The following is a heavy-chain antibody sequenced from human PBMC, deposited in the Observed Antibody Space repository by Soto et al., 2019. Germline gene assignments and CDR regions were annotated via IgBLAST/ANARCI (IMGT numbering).Heavy chain of an antibody. CDR3: ERVAGGYSYGTHFDY. V-gene: IGHV4-38-2*01. Sequence: PSETLSLTCAVSGYSISSGYYWGWIRQPPGKGLEWIGSIYHSGSTYYNPSLKSRVTISVDTSKNQFSLKLSSVTAADTAVYYCERVAGGYSYGTHFDYWGQGTLVTVSS. CDR2: IYHSGST. J-gene: IGHJ4*02. CDR1: GYSISSGYY. D-gene: IGHD5-18*01.